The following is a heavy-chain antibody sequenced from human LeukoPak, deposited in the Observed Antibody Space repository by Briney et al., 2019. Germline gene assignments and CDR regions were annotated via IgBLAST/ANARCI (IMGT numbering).Heavy chain of an antibody. V-gene: IGHV3-48*01. CDR1: GFTFSSYS. CDR2: ISSSSSTI. D-gene: IGHD6-13*01. CDR3: ARTYSSSWYEYYFDY. Sequence: PGGSLRLSCAASGFTFSSYSMNWVRQAPGKGLEWVSYISSSSSTIYYADSVKGRFTISRDNAKNSLYLQMNSLRAEDTAVYYCARTYSSSWYEYYFDYWGQGTLVASPQ. J-gene: IGHJ4*02.